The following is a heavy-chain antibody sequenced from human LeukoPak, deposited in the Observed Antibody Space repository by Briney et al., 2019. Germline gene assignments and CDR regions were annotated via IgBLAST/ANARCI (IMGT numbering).Heavy chain of an antibody. V-gene: IGHV1-2*02. J-gene: IGHJ5*02. D-gene: IGHD3-22*01. CDR1: RYTITGYY. Sequence: ASVKVSCRASRYTITGYYMHWVRQAAGQGLEWMGWINPNSGGTNYPQKFQGRVTMTMDTSISTAYMELNRLRSDDTAVYYCARGDSSAFSRWFDPWGQGTLVIVSS. CDR3: ARGDSSAFSRWFDP. CDR2: INPNSGGT.